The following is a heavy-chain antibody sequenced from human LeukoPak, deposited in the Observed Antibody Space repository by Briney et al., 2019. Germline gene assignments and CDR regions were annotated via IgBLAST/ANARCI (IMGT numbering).Heavy chain of an antibody. CDR3: ARAGPSTGGYYFDY. CDR1: GFTFSSYA. J-gene: IGHJ4*02. Sequence: GGSLRLSCAASGFTFSSYAMSWVRQAPGKGLEWVSTISGSGGSTYYADSVKGRFTISRDNSKNTLYLQMNSLRAEDTAVYYCARAGPSTGGYYFDYWGQGTLVTVSS. V-gene: IGHV3-23*01. CDR2: ISGSGGST. D-gene: IGHD1-14*01.